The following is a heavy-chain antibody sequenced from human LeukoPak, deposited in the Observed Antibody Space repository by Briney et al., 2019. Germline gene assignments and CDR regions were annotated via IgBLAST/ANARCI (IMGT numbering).Heavy chain of an antibody. CDR3: ARQRGYCSSGVCRGWFDP. Sequence: GGSLRLSCAASGFTVSSNYMNWVRQAPGKGLEWVSSISGSSSFIQYADSLKGRFAISRDNAKNSLYLQMNSLRAEDTAVYYCARQRGYCSSGVCRGWFDPWGQGTLVTVSS. J-gene: IGHJ5*02. D-gene: IGHD2-8*01. V-gene: IGHV3-21*01. CDR1: GFTVSSNY. CDR2: ISGSSSFI.